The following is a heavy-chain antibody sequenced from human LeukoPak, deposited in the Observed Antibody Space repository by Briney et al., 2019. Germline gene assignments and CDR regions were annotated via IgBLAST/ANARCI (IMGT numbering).Heavy chain of an antibody. J-gene: IGHJ4*02. CDR3: TYLSPYSSSSEGFDY. D-gene: IGHD6-6*01. CDR1: GFTFSSYW. V-gene: IGHV3-15*01. Sequence: GGSLRLSCAASGFTFSSYWMSWVRQAPGKGLEWVGRIKSKTDGGTTDYAAPVKGRFTISRDDSKNTLYLQMNSLKTEDTAVYYCTYLSPYSSSSEGFDYWGQGTLVTVSS. CDR2: IKSKTDGGTT.